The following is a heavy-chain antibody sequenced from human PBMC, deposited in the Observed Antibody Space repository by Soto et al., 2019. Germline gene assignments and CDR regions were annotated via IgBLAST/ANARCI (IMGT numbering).Heavy chain of an antibody. CDR3: ARYSEITIVRGVKPNHWFDP. CDR1: GGTFSSYA. D-gene: IGHD3-10*01. Sequence: QVQLVQSGAEVKKPGSSVKVSCKASGGTFSSYAISWVRQAPGQGLEWMGGIIPIFGTANYAKKFQGRITNTEDESTSKAYMELSSLRSEDTAVYYCARYSEITIVRGVKPNHWFDPWGQETQVTVSP. CDR2: IIPIFGTA. J-gene: IGHJ5*02. V-gene: IGHV1-69*12.